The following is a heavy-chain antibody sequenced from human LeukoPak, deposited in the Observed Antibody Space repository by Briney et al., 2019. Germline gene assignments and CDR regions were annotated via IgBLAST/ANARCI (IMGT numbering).Heavy chain of an antibody. CDR3: AKNGDRGAYCTGGTCYPYFYYYMDV. D-gene: IGHD2-15*01. Sequence: GGSLRLSCAASQFPFHNYAMNWVRQAPGKGLEWVSYISSSSSTIYYADSVKGRFTISRDNAKNSLYLQMNSLRAEDTAIYYCAKNGDRGAYCTGGTCYPYFYYYMDVWGKGTTVTI. CDR2: ISSSSSTI. V-gene: IGHV3-48*01. CDR1: QFPFHNYA. J-gene: IGHJ6*03.